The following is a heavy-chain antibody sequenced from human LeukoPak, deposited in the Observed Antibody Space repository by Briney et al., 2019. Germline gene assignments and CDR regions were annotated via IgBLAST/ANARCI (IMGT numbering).Heavy chain of an antibody. CDR2: IKQDGSEK. CDR1: GFTLSSYW. J-gene: IGHJ5*02. D-gene: IGHD2-2*02. Sequence: TGGSLRLSCAASGFTLSSYWMSWVRQAPGKGLEWVANIKQDGSEKYYVDSVKGRFTISRDNAKNSLYLQMNSLRAEDTAVYYCARVGYCSSTSCYTWGWFDPWGQGTLVTVSS. CDR3: ARVGYCSSTSCYTWGWFDP. V-gene: IGHV3-7*01.